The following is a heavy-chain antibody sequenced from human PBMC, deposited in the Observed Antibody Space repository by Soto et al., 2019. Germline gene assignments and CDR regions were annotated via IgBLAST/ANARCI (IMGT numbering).Heavy chain of an antibody. D-gene: IGHD3-16*01. J-gene: IGHJ4*02. V-gene: IGHV3-23*01. CDR1: GFTLRSYV. CDR2: ISGSGGST. CDR3: AKRGSGGSHFDY. Sequence: EVQLLESGGDLVQPGGSLRLSCAASGFTLRSYVMSWVRQAPGKGLEWVSSISGSGGSTDYADSVKGRFTISRDNSKTTLYRQMNSLRAEDTAVYYCAKRGSGGSHFDYWGQGTLVSVSS.